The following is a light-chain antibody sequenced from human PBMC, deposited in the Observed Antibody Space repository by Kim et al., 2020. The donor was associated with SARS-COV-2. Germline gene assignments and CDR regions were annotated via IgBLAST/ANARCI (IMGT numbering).Light chain of an antibody. Sequence: DVQMTQSPSSLSASVGDRVTITCRASQDIKNYLAWYQQKPGTVPQLLIYAAATLQSGVPSRFSGGGSGTDFTLTISSLQPEDVATYYCQKYNSAPFAFCPGAKVEIK. CDR3: QKYNSAPFA. CDR1: QDIKNY. J-gene: IGKJ3*01. V-gene: IGKV1-27*01. CDR2: AAA.